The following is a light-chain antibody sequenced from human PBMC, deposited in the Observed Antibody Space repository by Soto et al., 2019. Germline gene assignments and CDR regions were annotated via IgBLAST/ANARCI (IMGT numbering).Light chain of an antibody. J-gene: IGKJ1*01. Sequence: EIVLTQSPGTLSLSPGEIATLSCRASQSVSSSFLAWYQKKPGQAPRLLIYGASSRATVIPDRFGGSGAGTDFTLTISRLEPEDVAVYYCQQYGSSPWTFGQATKLELK. CDR3: QQYGSSPWT. CDR2: GAS. V-gene: IGKV3-20*01. CDR1: QSVSSSF.